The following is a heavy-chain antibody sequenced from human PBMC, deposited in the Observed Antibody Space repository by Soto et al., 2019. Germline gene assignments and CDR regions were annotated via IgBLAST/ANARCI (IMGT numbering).Heavy chain of an antibody. D-gene: IGHD4-17*01. CDR2: TFYSGST. J-gene: IGHJ4*02. CDR1: GGSISSSSYY. CDR3: ARHRTTVTTRPVYFDY. Sequence: QLQLQESGPGLVKPSETLSLTCTVSGGSISSSSYYWGWIRQPPGKGLEWIGSTFYSGSTYYNPSLKSRVTRSVVTSKNQFSRKLTSVTAADTAVYYCARHRTTVTTRPVYFDYWGQGTLVTVSS. V-gene: IGHV4-39*01.